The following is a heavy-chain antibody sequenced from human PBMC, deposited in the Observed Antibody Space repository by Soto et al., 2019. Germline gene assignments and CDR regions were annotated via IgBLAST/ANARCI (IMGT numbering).Heavy chain of an antibody. CDR2: INHSGST. Sequence: QVQLQQWGAGLLKPSETLSLTCAVYGGSFSGYYWSWIRQPPGKGLEWIGEINHSGSTNYNPSLKRRVTISVATSKNQFSLKLSSVTAADTAVYYCARGRNCSSTSCWYSSSWYFDYWGQGTLVTVSS. J-gene: IGHJ4*02. V-gene: IGHV4-34*01. D-gene: IGHD2-2*01. CDR3: ARGRNCSSTSCWYSSSWYFDY. CDR1: GGSFSGYY.